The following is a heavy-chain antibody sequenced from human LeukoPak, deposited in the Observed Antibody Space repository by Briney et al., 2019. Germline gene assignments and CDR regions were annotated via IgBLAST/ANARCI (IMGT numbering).Heavy chain of an antibody. CDR1: GGSISSYY. V-gene: IGHV4-59*01. CDR2: IYYSGST. J-gene: IGHJ4*02. CDR3: ARVSYRATADY. Sequence: ASETLSLTCTVSGGSISSYYWSWIRQPPGKGLEWIGYIYYSGSTNYNPSLKSRVTISVDTSKNQFSLKLSSVTAEDTAVYYCARVSYRATADYWGQGTLVTVSS. D-gene: IGHD5-12*01.